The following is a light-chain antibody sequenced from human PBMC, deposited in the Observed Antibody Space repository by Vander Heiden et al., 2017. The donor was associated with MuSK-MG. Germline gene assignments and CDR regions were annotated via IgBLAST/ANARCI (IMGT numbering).Light chain of an antibody. CDR3: HQYDSSLQT. V-gene: IGKV4-1*01. CDR2: RAS. Sequence: IVMTQCPDALAVSLGERATINCRSSQNLLRVSDNKNHLAWFKQKAGQPPELLIYRASTRRSGVPDRVSGSGSGTDFTLTIANFQAEDVAVYYCHQYDSSLQTFGQGTKVEIK. CDR1: QNLLRVSDNKNH. J-gene: IGKJ1*01.